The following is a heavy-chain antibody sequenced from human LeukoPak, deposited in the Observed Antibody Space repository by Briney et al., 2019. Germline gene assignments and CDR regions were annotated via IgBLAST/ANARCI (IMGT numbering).Heavy chain of an antibody. CDR2: IYWDDDK. J-gene: IGHJ6*03. CDR3: AHITGYSSSWTYYYYYMDV. Sequence: SGPTLVKPTQTLTLTCTFSGFSLSTSGVGVGWIRQPPGKALGWLALIYWDDDKRYSPSLKGRLTITKDTSKTQVVLTMTNMDPVDTATYYCAHITGYSSSWTYYYYYMDVWGKGTTVTVSS. CDR1: GFSLSTSGVG. D-gene: IGHD6-13*01. V-gene: IGHV2-5*02.